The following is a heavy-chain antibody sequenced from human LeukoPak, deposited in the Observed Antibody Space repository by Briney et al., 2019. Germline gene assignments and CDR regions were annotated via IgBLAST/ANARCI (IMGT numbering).Heavy chain of an antibody. Sequence: PGGSLRLSCAASGFTFSSYSMNWVRQAPGKGLEWVSSISSSSSYIYYADSVKGRFTISRDNAKNSLYLQMNSLRAEDTALYYCARDGGYSSGFTDYWGQGTLVTVSS. CDR3: ARDGGYSSGFTDY. D-gene: IGHD6-19*01. V-gene: IGHV3-21*04. CDR1: GFTFSSYS. J-gene: IGHJ4*02. CDR2: ISSSSSYI.